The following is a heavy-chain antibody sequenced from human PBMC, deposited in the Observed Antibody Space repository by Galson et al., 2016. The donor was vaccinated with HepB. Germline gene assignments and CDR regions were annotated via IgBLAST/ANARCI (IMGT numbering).Heavy chain of an antibody. V-gene: IGHV3-23*01. D-gene: IGHD3-22*01. Sequence: SLRLSCAASGFTFSRYAMNWFRQAPGKGLGWVSTIGTSAQNTHYADSVKGRFTISRDNSKSTLYVQLSSLRAEDTAVYYCAKDYDSTGYYEGDWGQGTLVTVSP. CDR2: IGTSAQNT. CDR3: AKDYDSTGYYEGD. J-gene: IGHJ4*02. CDR1: GFTFSRYA.